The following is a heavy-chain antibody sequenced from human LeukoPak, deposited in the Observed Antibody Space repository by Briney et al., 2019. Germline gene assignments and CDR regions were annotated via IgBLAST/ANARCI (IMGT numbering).Heavy chain of an antibody. Sequence: GGSLRLSCTASGFTFSSYAMSWVRQAPGKGLEWVSAISGSGGSTYYADSVKGRFTISRDNSKNTLYLQMNSLRAEDTAVYYCAKDTSTYYDSSGLHFQHWGQGTLVTVSS. CDR3: AKDTSTYYDSSGLHFQH. CDR1: GFTFSSYA. J-gene: IGHJ1*01. V-gene: IGHV3-23*01. D-gene: IGHD3-22*01. CDR2: ISGSGGST.